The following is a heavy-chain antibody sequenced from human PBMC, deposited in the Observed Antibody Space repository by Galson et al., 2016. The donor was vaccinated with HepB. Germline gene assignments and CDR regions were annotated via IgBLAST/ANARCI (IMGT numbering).Heavy chain of an antibody. CDR1: GGSFSDYF. D-gene: IGHD3-9*01. CDR2: INHSGTT. CDR3: ARVNVKILTGYYVAYTYYGMDV. Sequence: ATLSLTCDVYGGSFSDYFWSWIRQPPGEGLEWIGEINHSGTTSYNPSLKSRLTILVDKSKNQVPLKLSFVTAADTAIYYCARVNVKILTGYYVAYTYYGMDVWGQGTTVTVSS. V-gene: IGHV4-34*01. J-gene: IGHJ6*02.